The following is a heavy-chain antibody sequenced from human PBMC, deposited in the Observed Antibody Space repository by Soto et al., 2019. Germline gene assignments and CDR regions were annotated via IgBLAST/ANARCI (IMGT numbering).Heavy chain of an antibody. Sequence: GGALRLPCSPPRFTLSSYSMCWVRQSPGKGLEWVSVISGSGGTTYYAASVKGRFTISRDNSRTTLYLQMNSLRAEDTAVYYCASGKKRAFDIWGQGTMVTVSS. CDR3: ASGKKRAFDI. D-gene: IGHD1-1*01. CDR1: RFTLSSYS. J-gene: IGHJ3*02. V-gene: IGHV3-23*01. CDR2: ISGSGGTT.